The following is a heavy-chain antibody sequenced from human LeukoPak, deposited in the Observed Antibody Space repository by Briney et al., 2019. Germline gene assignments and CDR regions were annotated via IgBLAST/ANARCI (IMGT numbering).Heavy chain of an antibody. D-gene: IGHD1-26*01. J-gene: IGHJ4*02. CDR1: GGTFNSDG. V-gene: IGHV1-69*04. CDR3: AREDHREWELFDSD. CDR2: IIPILGIP. Sequence: GASVKVSCKASGGTFNSDGITWVRQAPGQGLEWMGRIIPILGIPDYAPKFQGRVTITADKSTGTAYLEMSSLTLNDTAVYYCAREDHREWELFDSDWGQGTLVTVSS.